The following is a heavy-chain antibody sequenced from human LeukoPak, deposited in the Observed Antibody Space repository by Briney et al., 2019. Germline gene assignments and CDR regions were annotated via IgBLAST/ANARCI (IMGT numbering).Heavy chain of an antibody. CDR1: GFTFSSYA. Sequence: QPGGSLRLSCAASGFTFSSYAMHWVRQAPGKGLEYVSAISSNGGSTYYANSVKGRFTISRDNSKNTLYLQMGSLRAEDMDVYYCARAFGELWDAFDIWGQGTMVTVSS. V-gene: IGHV3-64*01. D-gene: IGHD3-10*01. CDR2: ISSNGGST. CDR3: ARAFGELWDAFDI. J-gene: IGHJ3*02.